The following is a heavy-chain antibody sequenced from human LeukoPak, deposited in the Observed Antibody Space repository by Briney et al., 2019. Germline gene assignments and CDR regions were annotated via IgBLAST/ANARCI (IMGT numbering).Heavy chain of an antibody. J-gene: IGHJ4*02. CDR1: GFAFNDFA. D-gene: IGHD6-25*01. CDR3: AKSSIMFAAGRLGSIDF. V-gene: IGHV3-30*02. Sequence: GGSLRLSCAASGFAFNDFAMYWVRQAPGKGLDWVALIRRDGSHKYYAHSIKGRFTISRDNSKNTLYLQMSSLRAEDTAVYYCAKSSIMFAAGRLGSIDFWGQGTLVTVSS. CDR2: IRRDGSHK.